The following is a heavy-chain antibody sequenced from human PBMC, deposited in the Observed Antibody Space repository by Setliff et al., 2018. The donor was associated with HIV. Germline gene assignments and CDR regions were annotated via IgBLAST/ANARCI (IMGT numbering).Heavy chain of an antibody. Sequence: SETLSLTCGVDDGSFSGYSWSWIRQSPGKGLEWIGEVSRGGSTTYNPSLTGRVSVSVDTSKSQFSLKLTNVTAADAAVYYCARAVCPSLNCYSFFNYWGHGSPVTVSS. D-gene: IGHD2-15*01. CDR3: ARAVCPSLNCYSFFNY. V-gene: IGHV4-34*01. CDR1: DGSFSGYS. CDR2: VSRGGST. J-gene: IGHJ4*01.